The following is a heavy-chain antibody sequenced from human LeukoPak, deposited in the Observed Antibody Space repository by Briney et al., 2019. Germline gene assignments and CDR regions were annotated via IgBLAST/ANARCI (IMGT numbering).Heavy chain of an antibody. D-gene: IGHD2-15*01. CDR3: ARQDSTRYCSGGSCFSDY. V-gene: IGHV4-39*01. CDR2: IYYSGTT. CDR1: GGSVYSSSYY. Sequence: SETLSLTCTVSGGSVYSSSYYWGWIRQPPGKGLEWIGSIYYSGTTYYNPSLKSRVTISEDTSKNQFSLKLSSVTAADTAVYYCARQDSTRYCSGGSCFSDYWGQGTLVTVSS. J-gene: IGHJ4*02.